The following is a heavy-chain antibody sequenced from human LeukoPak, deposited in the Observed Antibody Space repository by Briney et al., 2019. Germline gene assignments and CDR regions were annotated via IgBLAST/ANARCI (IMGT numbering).Heavy chain of an antibody. CDR3: ASEHYDFWSGYLTPPSDY. Sequence: PSETLSLTCTVSGVSISSSSYYWGWIRQPPGKGLEWIGSIYYSGSTYYNPSLKSRVTISADTSKNQFSLKLSSVTAADTAVYYCASEHYDFWSGYLTPPSDYWGQGTLVTVSS. CDR1: GVSISSSSYY. D-gene: IGHD3-3*01. V-gene: IGHV4-39*01. CDR2: IYYSGST. J-gene: IGHJ4*02.